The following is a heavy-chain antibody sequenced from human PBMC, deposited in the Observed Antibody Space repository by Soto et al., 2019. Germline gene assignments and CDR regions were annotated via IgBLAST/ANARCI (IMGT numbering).Heavy chain of an antibody. J-gene: IGHJ4*02. D-gene: IGHD6-13*01. CDR2: IWYDGSNK. Sequence: QVQLVESGGGVVQPGRSLRLSCAASGFTFSSYGMHWVRQAPGKGLEWVAVIWYDGSNKYYADSVKGRFTISRDNSKNTLYLQMNSLRAEDTAVYYCARDPGSSWYSEYYFDYWGQGTLVTVSS. CDR1: GFTFSSYG. V-gene: IGHV3-33*01. CDR3: ARDPGSSWYSEYYFDY.